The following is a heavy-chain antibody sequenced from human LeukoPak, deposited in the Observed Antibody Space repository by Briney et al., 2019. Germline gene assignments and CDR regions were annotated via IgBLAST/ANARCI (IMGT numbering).Heavy chain of an antibody. CDR2: IYSGGET. D-gene: IGHD6-25*01. Sequence: GGSLGLSCAASGFTVSNNYMSWVRQAPGKGLEWVSIIYSGGETYYGDSVKGRFIISRDNSKNTFYLQMSSLRAEDTAVYYCALIRGSGYPLTYWGQGTLVTVSS. CDR3: ALIRGSGYPLTY. J-gene: IGHJ4*02. CDR1: GFTVSNNY. V-gene: IGHV3-66*01.